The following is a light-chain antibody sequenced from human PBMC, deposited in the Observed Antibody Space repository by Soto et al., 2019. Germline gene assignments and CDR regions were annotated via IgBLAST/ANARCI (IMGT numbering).Light chain of an antibody. J-gene: IGLJ3*02. Sequence: QSVLTQPPSVSGAPGQRVTISCTGSSSNIGTSYHVHWYQQLPGTAPKLLIYGYNNRPSGVPDRFSGSKSGTSASLAITGLQAEDEADYFCQSYDSSLSGSVFGGGTKLTVL. CDR1: SSNIGTSYH. CDR2: GYN. V-gene: IGLV1-40*01. CDR3: QSYDSSLSGSV.